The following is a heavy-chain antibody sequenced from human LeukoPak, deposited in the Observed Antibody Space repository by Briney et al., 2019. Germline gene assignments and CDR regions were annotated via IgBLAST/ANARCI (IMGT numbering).Heavy chain of an antibody. V-gene: IGHV4-61*01. CDR1: GGSVSSGSYY. D-gene: IGHD3-22*01. Sequence: SETLSLTCTVSGGSVSSGSYYWSWIRQPPGKGLEWIGYIYNSGSTKYNPSLKSRVIISVDTSKNQFSLKLSSVTAADTAVYYCARGRRRGITMIVVVSPIFDYWGQGTLVTVSS. CDR2: IYNSGST. J-gene: IGHJ4*02. CDR3: ARGRRRGITMIVVVSPIFDY.